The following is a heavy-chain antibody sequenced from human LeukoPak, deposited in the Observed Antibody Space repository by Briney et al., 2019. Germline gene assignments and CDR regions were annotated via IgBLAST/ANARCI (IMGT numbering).Heavy chain of an antibody. CDR2: IKQDGSEK. V-gene: IGHV3-7*04. CDR3: ARALRYFDWLNPQPYYFDY. J-gene: IGHJ4*02. CDR1: GFTFSSYW. D-gene: IGHD3-9*01. Sequence: SGGSLRPSCAASGFTFSSYWMSWVRQAPGKGLEWVANIKQDGSEKYYVDSVKGRFTISRDNAKNSLYLQMNSLRAEDTAVYYCARALRYFDWLNPQPYYFDYWGQGTLVTVSS.